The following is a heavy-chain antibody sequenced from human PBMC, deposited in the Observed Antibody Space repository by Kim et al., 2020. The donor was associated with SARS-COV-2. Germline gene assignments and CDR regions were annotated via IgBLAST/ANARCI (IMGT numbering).Heavy chain of an antibody. V-gene: IGHV1-69*01. CDR3: ASIARGATRLQSRAGFDY. J-gene: IGHJ4*02. D-gene: IGHD1-26*01. Sequence: QGRVTITADESTSTAYMELSSLRSEDTAVYYCASIARGATRLQSRAGFDYWGQGTLVTVSS.